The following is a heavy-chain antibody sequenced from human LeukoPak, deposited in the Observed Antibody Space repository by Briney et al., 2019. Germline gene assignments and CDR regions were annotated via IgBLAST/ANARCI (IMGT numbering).Heavy chain of an antibody. Sequence: ASVKVSCKAIGYTFTAYGYYMYWVRQAPGQGLEWMGWINSNSGGTKNAQKFQGRVTMTRDTSLSTIYMELSNLRSDDTAVYYCARDKLRFLELAPNWFDPWGQGTLVTVSS. CDR1: GYTFTAYGYY. D-gene: IGHD3-3*01. V-gene: IGHV1-2*02. CDR2: INSNSGGT. CDR3: ARDKLRFLELAPNWFDP. J-gene: IGHJ5*02.